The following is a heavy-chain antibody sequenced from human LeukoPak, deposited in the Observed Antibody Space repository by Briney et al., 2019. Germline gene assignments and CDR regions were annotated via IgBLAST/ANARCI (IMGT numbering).Heavy chain of an antibody. V-gene: IGHV3-23*01. Sequence: PGGSLRLSCAASGFTFSTYAMSWVRQAPGKGLEWVSVSSGSGSSTYYAVSVKGRFTISRDNSKNTLYLQMNSLRAEDTAVYYCAKDAPFMVRGDFDYWGQGTLVTVSS. J-gene: IGHJ4*02. D-gene: IGHD3-10*01. CDR2: SSGSGSST. CDR3: AKDAPFMVRGDFDY. CDR1: GFTFSTYA.